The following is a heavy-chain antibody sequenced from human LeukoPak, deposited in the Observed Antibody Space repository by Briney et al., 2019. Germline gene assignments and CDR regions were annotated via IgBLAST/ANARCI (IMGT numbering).Heavy chain of an antibody. CDR1: GYTFTGHY. Sequence: GASVKVSCKASGYTFTGHYMHWVRQAPGQGLEWMGWINPNSGGTNYAQKFQGRVTMTRDTSISTAYMELSRLRSDDTAVYYCATCPRYSSGWYGGFDPWGQGTLVTVSS. CDR2: INPNSGGT. CDR3: ATCPRYSSGWYGGFDP. J-gene: IGHJ5*02. D-gene: IGHD6-19*01. V-gene: IGHV1-2*02.